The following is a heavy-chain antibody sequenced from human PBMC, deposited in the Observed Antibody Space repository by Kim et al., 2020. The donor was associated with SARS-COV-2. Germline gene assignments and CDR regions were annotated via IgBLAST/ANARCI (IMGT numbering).Heavy chain of an antibody. CDR2: ISYDGSNK. Sequence: GGSLRLSCAASGFTFSSYAMHWVRQAPGKGLEWVAVISYDGSNKYYADSVKGRFTISRDNSKNTLYLQMNSLRAEDTAVYYCARAPPRYYDSSWGAFDIWGQGTMVTVSS. D-gene: IGHD3-22*01. V-gene: IGHV3-30*04. CDR1: GFTFSSYA. CDR3: ARAPPRYYDSSWGAFDI. J-gene: IGHJ3*02.